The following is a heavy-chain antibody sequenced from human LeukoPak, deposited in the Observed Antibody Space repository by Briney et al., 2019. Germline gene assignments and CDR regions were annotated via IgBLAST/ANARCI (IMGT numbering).Heavy chain of an antibody. J-gene: IGHJ4*02. CDR2: INTGSGNT. V-gene: IGHV1-3*04. Sequence: ASVKVSCKASGYTFTTYAMHWVRQAPGQRLEWMGWINTGSGNTGYSQKFQGRVTFNRDTSASTVYMELSSLRSEDTAVYYCARAGGDYYDSSAYPLDFWGQGTLVTVSS. CDR1: GYTFTTYA. D-gene: IGHD3-22*01. CDR3: ARAGGDYYDSSAYPLDF.